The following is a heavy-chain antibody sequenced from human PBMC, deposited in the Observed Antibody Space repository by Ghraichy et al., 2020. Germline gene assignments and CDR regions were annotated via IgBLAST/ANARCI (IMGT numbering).Heavy chain of an antibody. D-gene: IGHD4-17*01. CDR2: ISGSGGST. Sequence: GGSLRLSCAASGFTFSSYAMSWVRQAPGKGLEWVSAISGSGGSTYYADSVKGRFTISRDNSKNTLYLQMNSLRAEDTAVYYCAKSVSAVTTKETIHNWFDPWGQGTLVTVSS. V-gene: IGHV3-23*01. CDR3: AKSVSAVTTKETIHNWFDP. CDR1: GFTFSSYA. J-gene: IGHJ5*02.